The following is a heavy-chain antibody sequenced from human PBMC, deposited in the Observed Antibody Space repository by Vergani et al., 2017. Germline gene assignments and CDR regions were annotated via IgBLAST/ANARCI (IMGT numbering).Heavy chain of an antibody. V-gene: IGHV4-4*07. D-gene: IGHD2-2*01. CDR2: IYTSGST. Sequence: QVQLQESGPGLVKPSETPSLTCTVSGGSISSYYWSWIRQPAGKGLEWIGRIYTSGSTNYNPSLKSRVTMSVDTSKNQFSLKLSSVTAADTAVYYCARDLYCSSTSCPVRYYYYYYMDVWGKGTTVTVSS. CDR1: GGSISSYY. CDR3: ARDLYCSSTSCPVRYYYYYYMDV. J-gene: IGHJ6*03.